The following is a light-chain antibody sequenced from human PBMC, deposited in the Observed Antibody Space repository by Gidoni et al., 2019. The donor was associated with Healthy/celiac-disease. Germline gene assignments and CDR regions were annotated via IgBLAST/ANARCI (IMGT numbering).Light chain of an antibody. V-gene: IGLV1-44*01. CDR1: SSNIGSNT. CDR3: AACDDSLNGRGV. CDR2: SNH. J-gene: IGLJ3*02. Sequence: QPVPTQPPSASGTPAQRVTISCSGSSSNIGSNTVNWYQQLPGTAPKLLIYSNHQRPSGVPDRFSCSKSGTSASLAISGLQSEDEADYYCAACDDSLNGRGVFGGGTKLTVL.